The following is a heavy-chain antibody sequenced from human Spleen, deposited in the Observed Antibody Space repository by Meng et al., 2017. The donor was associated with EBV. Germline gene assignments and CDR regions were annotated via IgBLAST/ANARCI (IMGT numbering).Heavy chain of an antibody. D-gene: IGHD5-12*01. CDR3: ARVDPTSSKLFDP. V-gene: IGHV4-4*02. J-gene: IGHJ5*02. Sequence: VPLQGSGQGLVKPSGTLALLCAVSGDSISSRNWWSWVRQSPGKGLEWIGEIYPGGSTNYNPSLKSRVPISLDKSKNHFSLRLNSVTAADTAMYFCARVDPTSSKLFDPWGQGTLVTVSS. CDR1: GDSISSRNW. CDR2: IYPGGST.